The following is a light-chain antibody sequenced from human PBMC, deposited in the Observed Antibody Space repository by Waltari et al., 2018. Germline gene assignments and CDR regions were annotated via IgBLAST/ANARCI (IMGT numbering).Light chain of an antibody. CDR1: RSNIGNHY. V-gene: IGLV1-47*01. CDR3: AVWDDALSGAV. CDR2: RNN. J-gene: IGLJ3*02. Sequence: QSVVTQSPSASGTPGQRVTISCSGRRSNIGNHYVYWYQQLPGTAPKLFIHRNNQRPSGVPDRFSGSKSGNSASLAISDLRSEDEADYYCAVWDDALSGAVFGGGTKLTVL.